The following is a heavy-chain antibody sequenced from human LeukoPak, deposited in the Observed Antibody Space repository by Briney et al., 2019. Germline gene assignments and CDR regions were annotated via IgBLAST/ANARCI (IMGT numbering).Heavy chain of an antibody. CDR1: GYTFTGYY. J-gene: IGHJ4*02. D-gene: IGHD5-12*01. Sequence: ASVKVSCKASGYTFTGYYMHWVRQAPGQGLEWMGWISAYNGNTNYAQKLQGRVTMTTDTSTSTAYMELRSLRSDDTAVYYCACYENLDYWGQGTLVTVSS. V-gene: IGHV1-18*04. CDR2: ISAYNGNT. CDR3: ACYENLDY.